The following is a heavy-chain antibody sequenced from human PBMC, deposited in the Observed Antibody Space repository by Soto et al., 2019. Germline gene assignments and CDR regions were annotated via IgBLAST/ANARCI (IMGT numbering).Heavy chain of an antibody. D-gene: IGHD6-19*01. V-gene: IGHV3-30-3*01. J-gene: IGHJ4*02. CDR2: ISYDGSNK. Sequence: GGSLRLSCAASGFTFSSYAMHWVRQAPGKGLEWVAVISYDGSNKYYADSVKGRFTISRDNSKNTLYLQMNSLRAEDTAVYYCARGITRRLVRYDFDYWGQGTLVTVSS. CDR3: ARGITRRLVRYDFDY. CDR1: GFTFSSYA.